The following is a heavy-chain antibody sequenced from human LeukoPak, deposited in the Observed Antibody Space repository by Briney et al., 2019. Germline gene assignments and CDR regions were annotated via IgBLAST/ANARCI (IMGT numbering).Heavy chain of an antibody. Sequence: GGSLRLSCAASGFTFSCDSMNWVRQAPGKGLEWVSSISSSSSYIYYADSVKGRFTISRDNAKNSLYLQMNSLRAEDTAVYYCARDGSISFYTGHLYFNYWGQGTLVTVSS. D-gene: IGHD3-16*02. CDR3: ARDGSISFYTGHLYFNY. V-gene: IGHV3-21*01. J-gene: IGHJ4*02. CDR2: ISSSSSYI. CDR1: GFTFSCDS.